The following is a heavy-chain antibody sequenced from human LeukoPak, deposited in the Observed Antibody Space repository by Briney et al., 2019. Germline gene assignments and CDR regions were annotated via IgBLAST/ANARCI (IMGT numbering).Heavy chain of an antibody. CDR3: ASTGGYDSSGYYDY. D-gene: IGHD3-22*01. CDR2: IYTSGST. CDR1: GGSISSCY. Sequence: SETLSLTCTVSGGSISSCYWSWIRQPAGKGLEWIGRIYTSGSTNYNPSLKSRVTMSVDTSKNQFSLKLSSVTAADTAVYYCASTGGYDSSGYYDYWGQGTLVTVSS. J-gene: IGHJ4*02. V-gene: IGHV4-4*07.